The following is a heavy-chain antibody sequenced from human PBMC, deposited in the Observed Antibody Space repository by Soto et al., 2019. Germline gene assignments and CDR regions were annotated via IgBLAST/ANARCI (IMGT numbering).Heavy chain of an antibody. CDR3: ARVSIAVAGIAYYFDY. CDR2: IKPDGSNK. J-gene: IGHJ4*02. V-gene: IGHV3-7*01. D-gene: IGHD6-19*01. CDR1: GFTFHNYW. Sequence: GGSLRLSCAASGFTFHNYWMGWVRQTPDKGLEWVADIKPDGSNKYYADSVRGRFTISRDNSINTVYLQMNSLRAEDTAVYYCARVSIAVAGIAYYFDYWGQGTLVTVSS.